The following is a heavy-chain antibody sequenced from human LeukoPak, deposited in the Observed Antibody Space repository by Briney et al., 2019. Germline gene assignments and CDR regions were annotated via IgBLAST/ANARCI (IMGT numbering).Heavy chain of an antibody. CDR1: GFTFSTYW. D-gene: IGHD4-23*01. CDR2: INSDGSST. J-gene: IGHJ4*02. Sequence: PGGSLRLSCAASGFTFSTYWMHWVRQVPGKGLVWVSRINSDGSSTNYADSVKGRFTISRDYSKDTLYLQMNSLRAEDTAVYYCAKWSPYGGIPGYWGQGTLVTVSS. V-gene: IGHV3-74*01. CDR3: AKWSPYGGIPGY.